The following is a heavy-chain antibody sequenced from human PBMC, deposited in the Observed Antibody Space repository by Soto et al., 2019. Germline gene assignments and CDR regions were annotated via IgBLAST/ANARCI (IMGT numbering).Heavy chain of an antibody. CDR1: GGNSSSYI. CDR2: IIPIFGTT. CDR3: ARVKTMVRGGLWYYYGMDV. J-gene: IGHJ6*02. V-gene: IGHV1-69*06. D-gene: IGHD3-10*01. Sequence: SVKVSCKASGGNSSSYIITWVRQAPGQGLEWVGGIIPIFGTTNYAQKFQGSVTIIADKSTSTAYMELSSLASEDTAVYYCARVKTMVRGGLWYYYGMDVWGQGTTVTASS.